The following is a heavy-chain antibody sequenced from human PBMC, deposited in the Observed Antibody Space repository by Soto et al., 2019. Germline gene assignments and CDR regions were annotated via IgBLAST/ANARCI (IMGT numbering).Heavy chain of an antibody. Sequence: HPGWSLRLSCASSVFTFISYAMSWVRQAPGKGLEWVSAISGSGGSTYYADSVKGRFTISRDNSKNTLYLQMNSLRAEDTAVYYCAKFSGWFDYWGQGTLVTVSS. J-gene: IGHJ4*02. CDR3: AKFSGWFDY. CDR2: ISGSGGST. CDR1: VFTFISYA. V-gene: IGHV3-23*01. D-gene: IGHD6-19*01.